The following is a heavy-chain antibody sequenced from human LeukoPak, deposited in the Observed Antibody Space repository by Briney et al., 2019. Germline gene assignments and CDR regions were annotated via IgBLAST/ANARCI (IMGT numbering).Heavy chain of an antibody. CDR3: ARRSSSLDY. CDR1: GGSISSYY. CDR2: IYYSGST. V-gene: IGHV4-59*08. Sequence: SETLSLTCTVSGGSISSYYWRWIRQPPGKGLEWIGYIYYSGSTNYNPSLKSRVTISVDTSKNQFSLKLSSVTAADTAVYYCARRSSSLDYWGQGTLVTVSS. D-gene: IGHD6-6*01. J-gene: IGHJ4*02.